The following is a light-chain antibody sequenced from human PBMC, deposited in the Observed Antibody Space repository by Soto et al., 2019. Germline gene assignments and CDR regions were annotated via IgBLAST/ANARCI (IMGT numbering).Light chain of an antibody. V-gene: IGKV3-15*01. CDR2: GAS. Sequence: EIVMTQSPATLSVSPGERATLSCRASQSVASNLAWYQQKPGQAPRLLIYGASSRATGIPARFSGSGSVTEFTLAISGLQSEDSAVYYCQQYNDWPRTFGQGTKVDIK. J-gene: IGKJ1*01. CDR1: QSVASN. CDR3: QQYNDWPRT.